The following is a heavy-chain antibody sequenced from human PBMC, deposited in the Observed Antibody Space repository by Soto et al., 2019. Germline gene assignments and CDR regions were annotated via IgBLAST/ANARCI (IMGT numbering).Heavy chain of an antibody. J-gene: IGHJ4*02. CDR1: GFTFSSYS. CDR3: AGTYDFWSGYPSKLFDY. V-gene: IGHV3-48*01. D-gene: IGHD3-3*01. CDR2: ISSSSSTI. Sequence: EVQLVESGGGLVQPGGSLRLSCAASGFTFSSYSMNWVRQAPGKGLEWVSYISSSSSTIYYAASVKGRFTISRDNATNSLYLQMNSLRAEDTAVYYCAGTYDFWSGYPSKLFDYWGQGTLVTVSS.